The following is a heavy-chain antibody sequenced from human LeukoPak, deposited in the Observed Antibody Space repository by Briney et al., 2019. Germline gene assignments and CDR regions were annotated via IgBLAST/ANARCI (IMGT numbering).Heavy chain of an antibody. CDR1: GFTVSSNY. Sequence: PGGSLRLSCAASGFTVSSNYMSWVRQAPGKGLEWVSVIYGGGSTYYADSVKGRFTISRDNSKNTLYLQMNSLRAEDTAVYYCAREGSSGPPYYFDYWGQGTLVTVSS. J-gene: IGHJ4*02. V-gene: IGHV3-66*01. CDR2: IYGGGST. D-gene: IGHD3-3*01. CDR3: AREGSSGPPYYFDY.